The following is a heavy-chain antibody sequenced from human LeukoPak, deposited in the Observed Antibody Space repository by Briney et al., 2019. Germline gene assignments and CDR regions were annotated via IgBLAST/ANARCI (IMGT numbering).Heavy chain of an antibody. Sequence: ASVKVSCKASGYTFTGYYMHWVRQAPGQGLEWMGWINPNSGGTNYAQKFQGRVTMTRDTSISTAYMELSRLRSDDTAVYYCARPSKSRIVVVPAATLDFDYWGQGTLVTVSS. CDR3: ARPSKSRIVVVPAATLDFDY. CDR2: INPNSGGT. V-gene: IGHV1-2*02. J-gene: IGHJ4*02. CDR1: GYTFTGYY. D-gene: IGHD2-2*01.